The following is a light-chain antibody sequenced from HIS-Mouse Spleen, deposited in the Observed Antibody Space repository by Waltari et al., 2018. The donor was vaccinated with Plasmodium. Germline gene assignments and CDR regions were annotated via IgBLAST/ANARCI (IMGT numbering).Light chain of an antibody. V-gene: IGKV3-11*01. CDR3: QQRSNWPPLT. J-gene: IGKJ4*01. Sequence: IVLTQSPATLSLSPGERATLSCRASESVRSYLSWYQQKPGQAPRLLIDDASTRATGIPARFSGSGSGTDFTLTISSLEPEDFAVYYCQQRSNWPPLTFGGGTKVEIK. CDR1: ESVRSY. CDR2: DAS.